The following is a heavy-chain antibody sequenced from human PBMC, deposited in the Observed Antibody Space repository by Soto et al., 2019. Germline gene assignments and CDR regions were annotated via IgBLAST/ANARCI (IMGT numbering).Heavy chain of an antibody. J-gene: IGHJ4*02. CDR2: INPNSGGT. CDR1: GYTFTGYY. D-gene: IGHD2-15*01. Sequence: ASVKVSCKASGYTFTGYYMHWVRQAPGQGLEWMGWINPNSGGTNYAQKFQGWVTMTRDTSISTAYMELSRLRSDDTAMYYCARAVKGYCSGGSCYPHFDYWGQGTLVTVSS. CDR3: ARAVKGYCSGGSCYPHFDY. V-gene: IGHV1-2*04.